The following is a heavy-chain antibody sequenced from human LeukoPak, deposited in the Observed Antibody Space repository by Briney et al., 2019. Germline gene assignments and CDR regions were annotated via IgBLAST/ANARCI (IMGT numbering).Heavy chain of an antibody. V-gene: IGHV3-23*01. Sequence: GGSLRLSCAASGFTFSSYAMSWVRQAPGKGLEWVSTIFGSSASTYYADSVKGRFTISRDNSKNTVYLQMNSLRADDTAVYYCAKVRVGPTRAVYFQHWGQGTLVTVSS. J-gene: IGHJ1*01. CDR2: IFGSSAST. D-gene: IGHD1-26*01. CDR3: AKVRVGPTRAVYFQH. CDR1: GFTFSSYA.